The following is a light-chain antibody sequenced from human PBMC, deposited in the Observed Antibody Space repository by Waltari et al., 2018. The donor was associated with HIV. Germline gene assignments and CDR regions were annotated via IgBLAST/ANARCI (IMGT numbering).Light chain of an antibody. CDR3: SSYTSSSTPVV. Sequence: QSALAQPASVSGSPGQSITISCTGTSSDVGGYNYVSWYQHHPHKAPKLIVYEVSNRPSGVSNRFSGSKSGNTASLTISGLQAEDEADYYCSSYTSSSTPVVFGGGTKLTVL. CDR2: EVS. V-gene: IGLV2-14*01. J-gene: IGLJ2*01. CDR1: SSDVGGYNY.